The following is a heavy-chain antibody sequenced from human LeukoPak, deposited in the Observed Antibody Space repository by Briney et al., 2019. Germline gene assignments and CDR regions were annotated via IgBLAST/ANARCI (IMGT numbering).Heavy chain of an antibody. V-gene: IGHV1-18*01. J-gene: IGHJ4*02. CDR3: AKDQGRGYTYGLYYFDY. D-gene: IGHD5-18*01. Sequence: ASVKVSCKASGYTFTSYGISWVRRAPGQGLEWMGWISAYNGKTHYAQKFQGRVTMTRDTSSSTAYMELSRLRSDDTAMYYCAKDQGRGYTYGLYYFDYWGQGTLVTVSS. CDR2: ISAYNGKT. CDR1: GYTFTSYG.